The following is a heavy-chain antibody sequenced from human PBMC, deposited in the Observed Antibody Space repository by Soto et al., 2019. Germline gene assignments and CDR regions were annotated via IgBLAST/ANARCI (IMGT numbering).Heavy chain of an antibody. V-gene: IGHV4-34*01. D-gene: IGHD4-17*01. CDR2: IDHSGST. CDR1: GGSFSGYY. J-gene: IGHJ6*03. Sequence: SETLSLTCAVYGGSFSGYYWSWIRQPPGKGLEWIGEIDHSGSTNYNPSLKSRVTISVDTSKNQFSLKLSSVTAADTAVYYCAGESLGTATTYDYYYYYMDVWGKGTTVTVSS. CDR3: AGESLGTATTYDYYYYYMDV.